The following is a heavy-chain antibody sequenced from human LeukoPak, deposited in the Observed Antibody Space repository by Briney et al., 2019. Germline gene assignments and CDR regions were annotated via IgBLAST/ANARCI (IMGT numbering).Heavy chain of an antibody. Sequence: ASVKVSCTASGYTFTSYGINWVRQAPGQGLEWMGWINPNSGGTNYAQKFQGRVTMTRDTSISTAYMELSRLRSDDTAVYYCASSPAGYYYGMDVWGQGTTVTVSS. CDR1: GYTFTSYG. D-gene: IGHD6-13*01. J-gene: IGHJ6*02. V-gene: IGHV1-2*02. CDR3: ASSPAGYYYGMDV. CDR2: INPNSGGT.